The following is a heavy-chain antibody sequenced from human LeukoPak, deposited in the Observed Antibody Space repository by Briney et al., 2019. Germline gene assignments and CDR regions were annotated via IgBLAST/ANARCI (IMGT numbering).Heavy chain of an antibody. CDR1: GYTFTSYG. CDR2: ISAYNGNT. Sequence: ASVKVSCKASGYTFTSYGISWVRQAPGQGLEWMGWISAYNGNTNYAQKLQGRVTITADESTSTAYMELSSLRSEDTAVYYCATGQGYCSSTSCPDLNSYYMDVWGKGTTVTVSS. CDR3: ATGQGYCSSTSCPDLNSYYMDV. V-gene: IGHV1-18*01. J-gene: IGHJ6*03. D-gene: IGHD2-2*01.